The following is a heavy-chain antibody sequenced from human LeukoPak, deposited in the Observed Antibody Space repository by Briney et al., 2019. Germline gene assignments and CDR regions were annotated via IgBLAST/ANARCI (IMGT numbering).Heavy chain of an antibody. Sequence: ASVKVSCKASGYTFTSYDINWVRQAPGQGLEWMGWISAYNGNTNYAQKLQGRVTMTTDTSTSTAYMELRSLRSDDTAVYYCARYYYDSSGYLFDYWGQGTLVTVSS. CDR3: ARYYYDSSGYLFDY. J-gene: IGHJ4*02. V-gene: IGHV1-18*01. CDR1: GYTFTSYD. CDR2: ISAYNGNT. D-gene: IGHD3-22*01.